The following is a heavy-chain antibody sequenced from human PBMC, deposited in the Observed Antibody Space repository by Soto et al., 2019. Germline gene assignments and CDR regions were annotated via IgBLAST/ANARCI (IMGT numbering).Heavy chain of an antibody. V-gene: IGHV3-15*07. CDR2: IKSKTDGGTT. CDR1: GFTFSNAW. Sequence: PGGSLRLSCAASGFTFSNAWMNWVRQAPGKGLEWVGRIKSKTDGGTTDYAAPVKGRFTISRDDSKNTLYLQMNSLKTEDTAVYYCTTTPDNPLLSSYGLEGVDYRGPGTLVTVSA. D-gene: IGHD5-18*01. CDR3: TTTPDNPLLSSYGLEGVDY. J-gene: IGHJ4*02.